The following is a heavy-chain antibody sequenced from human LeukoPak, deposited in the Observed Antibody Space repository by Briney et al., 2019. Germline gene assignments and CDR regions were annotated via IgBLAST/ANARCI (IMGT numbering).Heavy chain of an antibody. V-gene: IGHV3-15*01. CDR2: IKRKTDGGTT. CDR3: ATDLGGYYSGSGTYWGSLDY. J-gene: IGHJ4*02. CDR1: GFTVSDAW. D-gene: IGHD3-10*01. Sequence: GGSLRLSCAASGFTVSDAWMSWVRQAPGKGLEWVGRIKRKTDGGTTGYGAPVKGRFTISRDDSKNTLYLQMNSLKTEDTAVYYCATDLGGYYSGSGTYWGSLDYWGQGTVVTVSS.